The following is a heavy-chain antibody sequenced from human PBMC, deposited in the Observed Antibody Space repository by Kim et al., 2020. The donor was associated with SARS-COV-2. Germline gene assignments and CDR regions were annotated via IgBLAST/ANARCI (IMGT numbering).Heavy chain of an antibody. CDR1: GFTFSSYS. D-gene: IGHD3-9*01. J-gene: IGHJ6*02. Sequence: GGSLRLSCAASGFTFSSYSMNWVRQAPGKGLEWVSSISSSSSYIYYADSVKGRFTISRDNAKNSLYLQMNSLRAEDTAVYYCARDLDYDILTGYPYYYYYGMDVWGQGTTVTVSS. V-gene: IGHV3-21*01. CDR2: ISSSSSYI. CDR3: ARDLDYDILTGYPYYYYYGMDV.